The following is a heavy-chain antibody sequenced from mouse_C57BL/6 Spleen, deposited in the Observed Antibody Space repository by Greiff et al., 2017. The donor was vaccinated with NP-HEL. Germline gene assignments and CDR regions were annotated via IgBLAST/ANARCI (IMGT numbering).Heavy chain of an antibody. D-gene: IGHD4-1*01. CDR2: IWTGGST. CDR3: ARKETGTGAWFAY. CDR1: GFSLTSYA. J-gene: IGHJ3*01. Sequence: QVQLKESGPGLVAPSQSLSITCTVSGFSLTSYAISWVRQPPGKVLEWLGVIWTGGSTNYNSALKSRLSISKDNSKSQVFLKINSLKTDDTARYYCARKETGTGAWFAYWGQGTLVTVSA. V-gene: IGHV2-9-1*01.